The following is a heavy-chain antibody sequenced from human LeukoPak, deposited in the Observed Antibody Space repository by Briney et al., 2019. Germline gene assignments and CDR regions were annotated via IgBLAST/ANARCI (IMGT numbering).Heavy chain of an antibody. J-gene: IGHJ3*02. Sequence: GGSLRLSCAASGFSVSNNYMSWVRQPPGKGLEWVSVIYSGGSTYYADSVKGRFTISRDNSKNTLYLQVNSPRAEDTAVYYCASNLGARNAFDIWGQGTMVTVSS. CDR3: ASNLGARNAFDI. D-gene: IGHD1-1*01. CDR2: IYSGGST. CDR1: GFSVSNNY. V-gene: IGHV3-53*01.